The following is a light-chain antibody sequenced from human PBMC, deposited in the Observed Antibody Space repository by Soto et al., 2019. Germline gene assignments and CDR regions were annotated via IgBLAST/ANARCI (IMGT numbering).Light chain of an antibody. CDR2: GNS. Sequence: QSVLTQPPSVSGAPGQRVPISCTGSISNIGAGYDVYWYQQLPGTAPKLLIYGNSNRPSGVPDRFSGSKSGTSASLAITGLQAEDEADYYCQSYDSSLSVVFGGGTKLTVL. CDR1: ISNIGAGYD. J-gene: IGLJ2*01. V-gene: IGLV1-40*01. CDR3: QSYDSSLSVV.